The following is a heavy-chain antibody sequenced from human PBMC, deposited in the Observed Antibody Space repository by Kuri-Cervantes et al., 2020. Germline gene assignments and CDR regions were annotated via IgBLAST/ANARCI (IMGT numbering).Heavy chain of an antibody. CDR2: ISASGGST. Sequence: GGSLRLSCAASGFTFSTYAMAWVRQAPGKGLEWVSGISASGGSTSYAASVKGRFTISRDNSKNTVYLQMNSLTTDDTAVFYCARERGRQLENDYWGQGILVTVSS. J-gene: IGHJ4*02. CDR3: ARERGRQLENDY. V-gene: IGHV3-23*01. CDR1: GFTFSTYA. D-gene: IGHD6-13*01.